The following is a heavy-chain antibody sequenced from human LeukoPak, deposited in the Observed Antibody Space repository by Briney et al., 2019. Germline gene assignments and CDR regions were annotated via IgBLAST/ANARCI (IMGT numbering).Heavy chain of an antibody. CDR1: GYTFTDYY. Sequence: ASVKISCKVSGYTFTDYYMHWVQQAPGKGLEWMGLADPEDGETIYAEKFQGRVTITADTSTDTAYMELGSLRSEDTAVYYCATMEDHDYGDYDFSYWGQGTLVTVSS. D-gene: IGHD4-17*01. V-gene: IGHV1-69-2*01. J-gene: IGHJ4*02. CDR3: ATMEDHDYGDYDFSY. CDR2: ADPEDGET.